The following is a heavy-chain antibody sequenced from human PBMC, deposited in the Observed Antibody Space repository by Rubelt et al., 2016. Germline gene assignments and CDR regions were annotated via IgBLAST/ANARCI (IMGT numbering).Heavy chain of an antibody. D-gene: IGHD3-16*01. Sequence: EVQLVESGGGLVQPGGSLRLSCAASGFTFSNYAMTWIRQAPGKGLEWVSGISGSGGSTYYADSVKGRFTISRDNSKTTLYLQMNSLRAEDTAVYYCARDLGSSPFDYWGQGTLVTVSS. CDR3: ARDLGSSPFDY. V-gene: IGHV3-23*04. J-gene: IGHJ4*02. CDR2: ISGSGGST. CDR1: GFTFSNYA.